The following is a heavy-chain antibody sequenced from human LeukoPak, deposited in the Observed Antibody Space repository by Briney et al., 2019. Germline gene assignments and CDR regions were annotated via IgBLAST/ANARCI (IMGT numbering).Heavy chain of an antibody. CDR3: ARDYGRITIFGVVPDY. J-gene: IGHJ4*02. V-gene: IGHV3-30-3*01. Sequence: PGGSLRLSCAASGFTFSSYAMHWVRQAPGKGLEWVAVISYDGSNKYYADSVKGRFTISRDNTKNTLYLQMNSLRAEDTAVYYCARDYGRITIFGVVPDYWGQGTLVTVSS. CDR1: GFTFSSYA. CDR2: ISYDGSNK. D-gene: IGHD3-3*01.